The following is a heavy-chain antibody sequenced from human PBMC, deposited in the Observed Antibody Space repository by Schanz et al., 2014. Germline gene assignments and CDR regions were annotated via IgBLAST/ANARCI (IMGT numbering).Heavy chain of an antibody. CDR3: ARAESYYGSGSYFQRRAQAFDM. J-gene: IGHJ3*02. V-gene: IGHV4-59*06. Sequence: QVQLQESGPGLVKPSETLSLTCTVSGGSISSYYWSWIRQPPGKALEWIGYIYHSGNTYFKPSLQSRLAMSVDTSKNQFSLSLSSATAADTAVYYCARAESYYGSGSYFQRRAQAFDMWGRGTMVTVSS. CDR1: GGSISSYY. CDR2: IYHSGNT. D-gene: IGHD3-10*01.